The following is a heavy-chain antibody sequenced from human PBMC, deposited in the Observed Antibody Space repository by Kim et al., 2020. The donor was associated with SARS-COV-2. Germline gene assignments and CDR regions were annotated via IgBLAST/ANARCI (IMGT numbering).Heavy chain of an antibody. D-gene: IGHD3-22*01. Sequence: VKGRFPLSRDNAKNSLYLRMNSLRAEDTAVYYCARDVGVHYYDSSGYFDYWGQGTLVTVSS. CDR3: ARDVGVHYYDSSGYFDY. V-gene: IGHV3-48*03. J-gene: IGHJ4*02.